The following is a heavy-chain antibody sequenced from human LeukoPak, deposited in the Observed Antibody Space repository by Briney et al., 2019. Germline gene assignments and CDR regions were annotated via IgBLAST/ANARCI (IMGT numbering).Heavy chain of an antibody. CDR1: GYTFTDYY. V-gene: IGHV1-2*02. D-gene: IGHD2-15*01. J-gene: IGHJ5*02. CDR2: INPATGVT. Sequence: ASVKVSCKASGYTFTDYYIHWVRQAPGQGFEWMGWINPATGVTRYAQNFQGRVTLTRDTPISTVYMGLSRLTSDDTAVYYCAREGCGGGSCFATIGWFDPWGQGALVTVSS. CDR3: AREGCGGGSCFATIGWFDP.